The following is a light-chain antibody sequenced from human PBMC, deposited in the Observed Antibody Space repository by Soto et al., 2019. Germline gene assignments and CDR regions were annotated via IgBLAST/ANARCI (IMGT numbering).Light chain of an antibody. CDR1: QSISNC. CDR2: TAS. CDR3: QQYKSYSPT. V-gene: IGKV1-5*03. J-gene: IGKJ1*01. Sequence: DTQMTQSPSTLSASVGDRVTITCRASQSISNCLAWYQQRPGRAPNLLIHTASTLKSGVPSRFSGSGSGTEFTLTISSLQPDDFATYYCQQYKSYSPTFGQGTKVVIK.